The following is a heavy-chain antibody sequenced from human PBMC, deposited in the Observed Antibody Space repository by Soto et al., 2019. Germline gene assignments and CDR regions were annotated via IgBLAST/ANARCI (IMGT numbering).Heavy chain of an antibody. D-gene: IGHD3-16*01. CDR1: GYTFTSYA. Sequence: ASVKVSCKASGYTFTSYAMNWVRQAPGQRLEWMGWINAGNGNTKYSQKFQGRVTITADESTSTAYMELSSLRSEDTAVYYCAQCLLGVNYYYGMDVWGQGTTVTVSS. V-gene: IGHV1-3*01. CDR3: AQCLLGVNYYYGMDV. J-gene: IGHJ6*02. CDR2: INAGNGNT.